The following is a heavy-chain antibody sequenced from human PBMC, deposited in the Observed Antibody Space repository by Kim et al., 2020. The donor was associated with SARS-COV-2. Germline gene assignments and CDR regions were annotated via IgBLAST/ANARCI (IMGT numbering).Heavy chain of an antibody. CDR3: AKDHCSSTSCYGDY. V-gene: IGHV3-23*01. J-gene: IGHJ4*02. D-gene: IGHD2-2*01. Sequence: TYYADSVKGRFTIARDNSKNTLYLQMNSLRAEDTAVYYCAKDHCSSTSCYGDYWGQGTLVTVSS. CDR2: T.